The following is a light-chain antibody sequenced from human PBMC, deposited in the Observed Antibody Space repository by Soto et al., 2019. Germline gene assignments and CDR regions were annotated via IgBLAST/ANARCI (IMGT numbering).Light chain of an antibody. CDR2: GAS. CDR1: QSISSSY. J-gene: IGKJ5*01. Sequence: EIVLTQSPGTLSLSPGKRATLSCRASQSISSSYLAWYQQRPGQAPRLLIYGASTRATGIPARFSGSGSGTDFTLTISSLQSEDFAVYYCQEYKNWPPAITFGQGTRLEI. CDR3: QEYKNWPPAIT. V-gene: IGKV3-15*01.